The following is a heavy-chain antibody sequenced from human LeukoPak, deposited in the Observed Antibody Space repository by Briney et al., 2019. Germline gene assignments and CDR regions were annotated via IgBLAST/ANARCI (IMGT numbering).Heavy chain of an antibody. D-gene: IGHD3-10*01. V-gene: IGHV3-53*01. J-gene: IGHJ6*02. Sequence: GGSLRLSCAASGFTFTSYSMNWVRQAPGKGLEWVAIIYSGGSTYYADSVKGRFTTSRDNPKNMLYLQMSSLRGENTAVYYCASRARSGYYYGMDVWGQGTTVTVSS. CDR2: IYSGGST. CDR1: GFTFTSYS. CDR3: ASRARSGYYYGMDV.